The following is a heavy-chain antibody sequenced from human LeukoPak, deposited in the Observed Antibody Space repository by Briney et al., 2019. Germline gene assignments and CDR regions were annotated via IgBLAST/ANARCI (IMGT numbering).Heavy chain of an antibody. CDR3: VRDFRSAEY. V-gene: IGHV3-74*01. CDR2: ICPDGTGI. Sequence: GGSLRLSCAASGFIFSFYCMHWVRQAPGKGPMWVSRICPDGTGISYADSVKARFTTSRDNAKNTVYLQMNSLREEDTAVYYCVRDFRSAEYWGQGTLVTVSS. CDR1: GFIFSFYC. J-gene: IGHJ4*02. D-gene: IGHD6-6*01.